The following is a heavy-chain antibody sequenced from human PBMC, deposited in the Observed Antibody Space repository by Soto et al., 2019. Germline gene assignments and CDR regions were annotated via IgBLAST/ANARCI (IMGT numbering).Heavy chain of an antibody. Sequence: EVLLVESGGGLVQPGGSLRLSCAASGFNFNFYWMHWVRQAPGKGLVWVSRINGDGSNTDYADSVKGRFTISRDNAKNTLFLQMDSLRVEDTAVYYCVRDSPTNLEDADAMASWFDPWGQGTLVTVSS. D-gene: IGHD2-2*01. V-gene: IGHV3-74*01. CDR1: GFNFNFYW. CDR3: VRDSPTNLEDADAMASWFDP. CDR2: INGDGSNT. J-gene: IGHJ5*02.